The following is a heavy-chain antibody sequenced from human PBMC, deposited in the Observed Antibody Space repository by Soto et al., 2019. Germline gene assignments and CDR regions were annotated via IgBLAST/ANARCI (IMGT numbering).Heavy chain of an antibody. Sequence: GGSLRLSCAASGFTFSSYAMSWVRQAPGKGLEWVSAISGSGGSTYYADSVKGRFTISRDNSKNTLYLQMNSLRAEDTAVYYCAKSFRVRNVLRFLEWLPAYYYYGMDVWGQGTMVTVSS. J-gene: IGHJ6*02. CDR1: GFTFSSYA. CDR3: AKSFRVRNVLRFLEWLPAYYYYGMDV. D-gene: IGHD3-3*01. V-gene: IGHV3-23*01. CDR2: ISGSGGST.